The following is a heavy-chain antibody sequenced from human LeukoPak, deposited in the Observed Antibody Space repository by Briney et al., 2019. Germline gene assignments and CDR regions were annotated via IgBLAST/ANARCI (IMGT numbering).Heavy chain of an antibody. V-gene: IGHV1-8*01. CDR2: MNPNSGNT. Sequence: ASVKVSCKASGYTFTSYDINWVRQATGQGLEWIGWMNPNSGNTGYAQKFQGRVTMTRNTSISTAYMELSSLRSEDTAVYYCARVGGDYYYDSSLDYWGQGTLVTVSS. CDR1: GYTFTSYD. D-gene: IGHD3-22*01. CDR3: ARVGGDYYYDSSLDY. J-gene: IGHJ4*02.